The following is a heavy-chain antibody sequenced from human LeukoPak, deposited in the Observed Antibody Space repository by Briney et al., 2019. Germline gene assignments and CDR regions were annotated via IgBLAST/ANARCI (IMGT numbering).Heavy chain of an antibody. Sequence: GGSLRLSSAASGFTFSIYAMSWVRQAPRKGLEWVSAISSSGGSTYYADSVKGRFTISRDNSKNTLYLQMNSLRAEDTAVYYCAKSPPTWELLTYFDYWGQGTLVTVSS. CDR1: GFTFSIYA. J-gene: IGHJ4*02. CDR3: AKSPPTWELLTYFDY. CDR2: ISSSGGST. V-gene: IGHV3-23*01. D-gene: IGHD1-26*01.